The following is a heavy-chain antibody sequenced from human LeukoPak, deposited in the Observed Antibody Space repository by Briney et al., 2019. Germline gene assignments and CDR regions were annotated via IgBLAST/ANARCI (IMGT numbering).Heavy chain of an antibody. Sequence: GRALRLSCAASGFTFSSFGLHWVRQAPAQGLEGVALIRSDGSSKNYADSVKGRFTISRDTSKNTVHLQMNNLRAEDTAVYYCAKWSGDYPSYYLDYWGQGTLVTVSS. CDR1: GFTFSSFG. J-gene: IGHJ4*02. CDR2: IRSDGSSK. V-gene: IGHV3-33*06. CDR3: AKWSGDYPSYYLDY. D-gene: IGHD4-17*01.